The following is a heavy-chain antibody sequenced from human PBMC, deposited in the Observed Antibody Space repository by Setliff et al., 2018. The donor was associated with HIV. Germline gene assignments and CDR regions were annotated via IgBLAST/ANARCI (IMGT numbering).Heavy chain of an antibody. J-gene: IGHJ3*02. V-gene: IGHV4-59*08. CDR3: ARHWYSSSWYHVFDI. CDR2: IDNSGST. D-gene: IGHD6-13*01. Sequence: SETLSLTCTVSGGSISSYYWSWIRQPPGKGLEWIGYIDNSGSTNYNPSLKSRVTISVDTSKNQISLKLSSVTAADTAMYYCARHWYSSSWYHVFDIWGQGTMVTVSS. CDR1: GGSISSYY.